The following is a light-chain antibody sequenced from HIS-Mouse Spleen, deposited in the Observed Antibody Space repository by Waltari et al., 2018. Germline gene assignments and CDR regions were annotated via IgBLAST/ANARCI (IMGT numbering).Light chain of an antibody. V-gene: IGLV2-8*01. J-gene: IGLJ2*01. Sequence: QSALTQPPSSSGSPGQSVTISCTGTSNDLRGYNYVSWYHQHPGKAPKLMIYEVSKRPSGVHDRFSGSKSGNTASLTVSGLQAEDEADYYCSSYAGSNNLVFGGGTKLTVL. CDR2: EVS. CDR1: SNDLRGYNY. CDR3: SSYAGSNNLV.